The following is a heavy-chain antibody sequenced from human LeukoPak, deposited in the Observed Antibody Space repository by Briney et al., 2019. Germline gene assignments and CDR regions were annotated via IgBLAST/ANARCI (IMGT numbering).Heavy chain of an antibody. J-gene: IGHJ6*02. V-gene: IGHV3-30*18. Sequence: GGSLRLSCAASGFTFSSYGMHWVRQAPGKGLEWVAVISYDGSNKYYADSVKGRFTISRDNSKNTLYLQMNSLRAEDTAAYYCAKGRTYYYYGMDVWGQGTTVTVSS. CDR2: ISYDGSNK. CDR1: GFTFSSYG. CDR3: AKGRTYYYYGMDV.